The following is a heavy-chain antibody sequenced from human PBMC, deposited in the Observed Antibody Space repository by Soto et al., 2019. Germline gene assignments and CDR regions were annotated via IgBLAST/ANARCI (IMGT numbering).Heavy chain of an antibody. V-gene: IGHV3-30*18. J-gene: IGHJ6*02. Sequence: LRLSCAASEFTLSSYGMHWVRQAPDKGLEWVAVISYDGSNKYYADSVKGRFTISRDNSKNTLYLQMNSLRAEDTAVYYCAKEGYCSSTSCYTRFYYYYYYGMDVWVQGTTVTVSS. CDR3: AKEGYCSSTSCYTRFYYYYYYGMDV. CDR2: ISYDGSNK. CDR1: EFTLSSYG. D-gene: IGHD2-2*02.